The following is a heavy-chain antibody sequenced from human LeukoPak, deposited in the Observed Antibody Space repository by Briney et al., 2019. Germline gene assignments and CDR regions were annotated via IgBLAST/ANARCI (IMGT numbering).Heavy chain of an antibody. V-gene: IGHV1-18*01. D-gene: IGHD3-16*02. CDR2: ISPYNDNT. J-gene: IGHJ5*02. CDR1: GYTFISYS. CDR3: AKEAELWGSVRYYNH. Sequence: GASVTISCKASGYTFISYSISWVRQAPGQGLEWMGGISPYNDNTDYAEKFRGRVTMTTDTATTTIYMELTSLRSDDTAVYYCAKEAELWGSVRYYNHWGQGTLVTVSS.